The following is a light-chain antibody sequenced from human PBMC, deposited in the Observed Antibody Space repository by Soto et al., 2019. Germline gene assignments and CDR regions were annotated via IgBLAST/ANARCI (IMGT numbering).Light chain of an antibody. J-gene: IGKJ5*01. V-gene: IGKV3-11*01. Sequence: EIVLTQSPGTLSLSPGERATLSCRASQSVSYYLAWYQQKPGQAPRLLIYDASNRATGIPARFSGSGSGTDFTLTISSLEPEDFAVYYCQQRSNWPITFGQGTRLGIK. CDR1: QSVSYY. CDR2: DAS. CDR3: QQRSNWPIT.